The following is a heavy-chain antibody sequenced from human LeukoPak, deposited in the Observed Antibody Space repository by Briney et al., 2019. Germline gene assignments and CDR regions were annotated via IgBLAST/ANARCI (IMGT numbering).Heavy chain of an antibody. CDR2: MNPNSGNT. CDR3: ARGGEYCGGDCSDNWFDP. D-gene: IGHD2-21*02. Sequence: ASVKVSCKASGYTFTSYDINWVRQATGQGLEWMGWMNPNSGNTDYAQKFQGRVTMTRNTSISTAYMELSSLRSEDTAVYYCARGGEYCGGDCSDNWFDPWGQGTLVTVSS. J-gene: IGHJ5*02. CDR1: GYTFTSYD. V-gene: IGHV1-8*01.